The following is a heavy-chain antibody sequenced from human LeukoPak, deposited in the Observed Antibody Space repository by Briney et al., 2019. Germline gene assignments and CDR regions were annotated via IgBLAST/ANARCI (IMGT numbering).Heavy chain of an antibody. J-gene: IGHJ1*01. V-gene: IGHV1-18*01. CDR3: ARDMGATTVEYFQH. CDR1: GYTFTSYG. D-gene: IGHD1-26*01. CDR2: ISAYNGNT. Sequence: ASVKVSCKASGYTFTSYGISWVRQAPGQGLEWMGWISAYNGNTNYAQKLQGRVTMTTDTSTGTAYMELRSLRSDDTAVYYCARDMGATTVEYFQHWGQGTLVTVSS.